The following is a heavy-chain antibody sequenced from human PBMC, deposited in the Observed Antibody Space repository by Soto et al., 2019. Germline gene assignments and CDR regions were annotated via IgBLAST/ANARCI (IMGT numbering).Heavy chain of an antibody. Sequence: VSCKASGYTFTSYDINWVRQATGQGLEWMGWMNPNSGNTGYAQKFQGRVTMTRNTSISTAYMGLSSLGSEDTAVYYCARGRSGYCSGGSCYPAYYYYYMDVWGKGTTVTVSS. CDR1: GYTFTSYD. J-gene: IGHJ6*03. V-gene: IGHV1-8*01. CDR3: ARGRSGYCSGGSCYPAYYYYYMDV. D-gene: IGHD2-15*01. CDR2: MNPNSGNT.